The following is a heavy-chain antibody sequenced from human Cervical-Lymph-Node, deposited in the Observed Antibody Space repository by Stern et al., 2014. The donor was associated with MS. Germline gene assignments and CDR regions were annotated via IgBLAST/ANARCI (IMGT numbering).Heavy chain of an antibody. CDR1: GGTFSSYA. CDR3: ARGYYDSSGWYYYYYGMDV. CDR2: IIPIFGTA. J-gene: IGHJ6*02. V-gene: IGHV1-69*06. Sequence: VQLVESGAEVKKPGSSVKVSCKASGGTFSSYAISWVRQAPGQGLEWMGGIIPIFGTAIYAQKFQGRVTITADKSASTAYMELSSLRSEDTAVYYCARGYYDSSGWYYYYYGMDVWGQGTTVTVSS. D-gene: IGHD3-22*01.